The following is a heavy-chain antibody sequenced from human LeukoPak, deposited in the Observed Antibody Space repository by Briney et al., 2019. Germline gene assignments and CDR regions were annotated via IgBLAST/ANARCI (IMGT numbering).Heavy chain of an antibody. Sequence: ASVKVSCKASGYTFTSYGISWVRQAPGQGLEWMGWISAYNGNTNYAQKLQGRVTMTTDTSTSTAYMELRSLRSDDTAVYYCARERTYYYGSGSYSSGGRPRLVDYWGQGTLVTVSS. V-gene: IGHV1-18*01. CDR2: ISAYNGNT. J-gene: IGHJ4*02. CDR3: ARERTYYYGSGSYSSGGRPRLVDY. D-gene: IGHD3-10*01. CDR1: GYTFTSYG.